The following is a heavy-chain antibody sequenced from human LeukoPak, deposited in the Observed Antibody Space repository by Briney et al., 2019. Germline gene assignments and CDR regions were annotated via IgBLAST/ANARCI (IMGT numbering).Heavy chain of an antibody. D-gene: IGHD5-24*01. CDR2: VSAFNGNT. V-gene: IGHV1-18*01. J-gene: IGHJ4*02. CDR1: VYTFTTYR. Sequence: ASVKVSCKASVYTFTTYRISWVRQAPGQGLEWLGWVSAFNGNTNYAQRLQGRVTMTADTSTNTAYMELRSLTYNDTASYYCGRLSYNGEGYWGQGTLVAVSS. CDR3: GRLSYNGEGY.